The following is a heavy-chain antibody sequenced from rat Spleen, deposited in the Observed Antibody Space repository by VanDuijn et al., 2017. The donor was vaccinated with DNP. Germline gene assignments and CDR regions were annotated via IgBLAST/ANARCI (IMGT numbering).Heavy chain of an antibody. D-gene: IGHD1-12*02. V-gene: IGHV5S10*01. Sequence: EVQLVESGGGLVQSGRSLKVSCAASGFTFSDYNMAWVRQAPKKGLEWVATITYDGSKTYYRDSVKGRFTISRDNAKSTLYLQMDSLRSEDTATYYCARQPYYDGSYYYFDYWGQGVMVTVSS. CDR2: ITYDGSKT. CDR1: GFTFSDYN. J-gene: IGHJ2*01. CDR3: ARQPYYDGSYYYFDY.